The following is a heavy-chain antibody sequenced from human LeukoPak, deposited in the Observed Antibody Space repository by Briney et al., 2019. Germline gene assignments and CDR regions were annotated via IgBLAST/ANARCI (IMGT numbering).Heavy chain of an antibody. V-gene: IGHV3-30*04. Sequence: PGRSLRLSCAASGFTFSSYAMHWVRQAPGKGLERVAVISYDGSNKYYADSVKGRFTISRDNSQNTLYLQMNSLRAEDTAVYYCARVPRGGSSGYTYYFDYWGQGTLVTVSS. CDR3: ARVPRGGSSGYTYYFDY. J-gene: IGHJ4*02. CDR1: GFTFSSYA. CDR2: ISYDGSNK. D-gene: IGHD3-22*01.